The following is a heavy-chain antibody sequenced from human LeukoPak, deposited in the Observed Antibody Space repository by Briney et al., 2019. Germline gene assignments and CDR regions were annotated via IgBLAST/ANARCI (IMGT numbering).Heavy chain of an antibody. J-gene: IGHJ4*02. Sequence: GGSLRLSCTTSGFTFSHYAMHWVRQAPGKGLEWVAVIWNDGSDKYYGDSVEGRFTISRDNSKKTVYLQLSSLRVEDTAVYYCAKDAERGFDFSNSLQSWGQGTLVTVSS. V-gene: IGHV3-33*06. D-gene: IGHD4-11*01. CDR1: GFTFSHYA. CDR3: AKDAERGFDFSNSLQS. CDR2: IWNDGSDK.